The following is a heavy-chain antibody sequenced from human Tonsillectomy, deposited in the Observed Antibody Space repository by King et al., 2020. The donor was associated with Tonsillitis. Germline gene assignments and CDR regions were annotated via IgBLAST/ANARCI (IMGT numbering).Heavy chain of an antibody. J-gene: IGHJ3*02. CDR1: GYTFSTHQ. V-gene: IGHV1-46*03. Sequence: QLVQSGAEVKQPGASVKVSCKASGYTFSTHQMHWVRQAPGQGLEWMGIINPSGGSTTNAQKFQGRVTMTRDTSTSTVYMEVRNLRSEDTAVYYGARERTSVVPSSAFDIWGQGTMVTVSS. CDR3: ARERTSVVPSSAFDI. D-gene: IGHD2-21*01. CDR2: INPSGGST.